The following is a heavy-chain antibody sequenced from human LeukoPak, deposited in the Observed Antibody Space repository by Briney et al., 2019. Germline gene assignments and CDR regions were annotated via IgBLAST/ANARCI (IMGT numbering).Heavy chain of an antibody. J-gene: IGHJ5*02. CDR2: IYYSGST. Sequence: SGTLSLTCTVSGGSISSYYWSWIRQPPGKGLEWIGYIYYSGSTNYNPSLKSRVTISVDTSKNQFSLKLSSVAAADTAVYYCARWIDASGFAHWGQGTLVTVSS. V-gene: IGHV4-59*01. CDR1: GGSISSYY. CDR3: ARWIDASGFAH. D-gene: IGHD2-15*01.